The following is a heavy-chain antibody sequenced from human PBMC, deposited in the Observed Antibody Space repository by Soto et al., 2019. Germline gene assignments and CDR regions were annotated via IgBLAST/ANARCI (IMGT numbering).Heavy chain of an antibody. CDR3: AKESGITIFGVVIKNGWFDP. D-gene: IGHD3-3*01. CDR2: ISGSGGST. CDR1: GFTFSSYA. Sequence: GSLRLSCAAPGFTFSSYAMSWVRQAPGKGLEWVSAISGSGGSTYYADSAKGRFTISRDNSKNTLYLQMNSLRAEDTAVYYCAKESGITIFGVVIKNGWFDPWGQGTLVSVSS. V-gene: IGHV3-23*01. J-gene: IGHJ5*02.